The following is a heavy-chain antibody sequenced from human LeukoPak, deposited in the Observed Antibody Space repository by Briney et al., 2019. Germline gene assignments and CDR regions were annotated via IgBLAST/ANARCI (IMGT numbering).Heavy chain of an antibody. CDR1: GFTFGSYG. J-gene: IGHJ6*02. CDR3: VKDTAMEPYDYYYYGMDV. Sequence: GGSLRLSCAASGFTFGSYGMHWVRQAPGKGLEWVAVISHDGKKKFYVDFVKSRFTISRDNSENTLYLQMNSLRTEDTAMYYCVKDTAMEPYDYYYYGMDVWGQGTTIAVSS. CDR2: ISHDGKKK. D-gene: IGHD5-18*01. V-gene: IGHV3-30*18.